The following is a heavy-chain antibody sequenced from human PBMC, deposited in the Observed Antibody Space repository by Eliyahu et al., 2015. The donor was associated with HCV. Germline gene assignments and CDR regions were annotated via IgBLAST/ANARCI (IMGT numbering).Heavy chain of an antibody. CDR2: ISSTSSYI. D-gene: IGHD4-17*01. CDR3: ARGGMTTVTEIDY. Sequence: VQLVESGGGLVKPGGSLRLSCAASGFTFSTYSMNWVRQAPGKGLGWVSSISSTSSYIFYADSMKGRFTISRDNAKNSLYLQMNSLRAEDTAVYYCARGGMTTVTEIDYWGQGTLVTVSS. J-gene: IGHJ4*02. V-gene: IGHV3-21*01. CDR1: GFTFSTYS.